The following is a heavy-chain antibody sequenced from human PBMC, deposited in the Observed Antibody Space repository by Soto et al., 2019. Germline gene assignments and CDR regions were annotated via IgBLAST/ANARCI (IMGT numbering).Heavy chain of an antibody. CDR2: IIPIFGTA. J-gene: IGHJ6*02. Sequence: QVQLVQSGAEVKKPGSSVKVSCKASGGTFSSYAISWVRQAPGQGLEWMGGIIPIFGTANYAQKFQGRVTITADESTSTADMELSSLRSEDTAVYYCARMYCISTSCYPYYYGMDVWGQGTTVTVSS. CDR3: ARMYCISTSCYPYYYGMDV. CDR1: GGTFSSYA. D-gene: IGHD2-2*01. V-gene: IGHV1-69*12.